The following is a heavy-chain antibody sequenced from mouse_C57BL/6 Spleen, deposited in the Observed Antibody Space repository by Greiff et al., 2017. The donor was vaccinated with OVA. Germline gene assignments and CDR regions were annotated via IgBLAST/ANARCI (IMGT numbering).Heavy chain of an antibody. J-gene: IGHJ1*03. V-gene: IGHV2-9-1*01. D-gene: IGHD1-1*01. Sequence: VKLVESGPGLVAPSQSLSITCTVSGFSLTSYAISWVRQPPGKGLEWLGVIWTGGGTNYNSALKSRLSISKDNSKSQVFLKMNSLQTDDTARYYCARIDFYGSSFYWYFEVWGTGTTVTVSS. CDR3: ARIDFYGSSFYWYFEV. CDR2: IWTGGGT. CDR1: GFSLTSYA.